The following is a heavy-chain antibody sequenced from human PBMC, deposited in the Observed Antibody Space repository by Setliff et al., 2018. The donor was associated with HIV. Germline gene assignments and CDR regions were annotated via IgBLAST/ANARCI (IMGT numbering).Heavy chain of an antibody. CDR1: GDSISSDFY. V-gene: IGHV4-38-2*02. CDR3: ASRVYYYDSSGYLREEGFDP. D-gene: IGHD3-22*01. Sequence: PSETLSLTCTVSGDSISSDFYWGWIRQPPGKGLEWIGSIYHSGSTYYNPSLKSRVTISVDTSKNQFSLKLSSVTAADAAVYYCASRVYYYDSSGYLREEGFDPWGQGTLVTVSS. CDR2: IYHSGST. J-gene: IGHJ5*02.